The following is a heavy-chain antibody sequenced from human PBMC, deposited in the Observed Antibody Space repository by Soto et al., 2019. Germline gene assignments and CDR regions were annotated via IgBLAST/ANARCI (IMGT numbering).Heavy chain of an antibody. CDR2: IYHSGST. Sequence: QLQLQESGSGLVKPSQTLSLTCADSGGSISSGGYSWSWIRQPPGKGLEWIGYIYHSGSTYYNPSLKSRVTISVDRSKNQFSLKLSSVTAADTAVYYCARGYGDYDVWYFDLWGRGTLVTVSS. V-gene: IGHV4-30-2*01. J-gene: IGHJ2*01. D-gene: IGHD4-17*01. CDR3: ARGYGDYDVWYFDL. CDR1: GGSISSGGYS.